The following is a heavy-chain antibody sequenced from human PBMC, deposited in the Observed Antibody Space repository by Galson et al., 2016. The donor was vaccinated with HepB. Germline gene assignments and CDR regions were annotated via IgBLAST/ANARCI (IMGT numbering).Heavy chain of an antibody. CDR3: AKDSPCGDHTSDY. CDR1: GFTFKNYA. J-gene: IGHJ4*02. Sequence: SLRLSCAASGFTFKNYALHWVRQAPGKGLEWVAIISYDGSRKFFAGSVKGRFTISRDSSKNTVYLQMNSLRAEDTAMYYCAKDSPCGDHTSDYWGQETLVTVSS. D-gene: IGHD4-17*01. CDR2: ISYDGSRK. V-gene: IGHV3-30*04.